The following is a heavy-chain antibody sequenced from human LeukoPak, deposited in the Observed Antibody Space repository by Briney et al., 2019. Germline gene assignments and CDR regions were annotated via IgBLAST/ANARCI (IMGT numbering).Heavy chain of an antibody. CDR2: MNPNSGNT. CDR1: GYTFTSYD. CDR3: ARPRIAAAGPNWFDP. J-gene: IGHJ5*02. V-gene: IGHV1-8*01. D-gene: IGHD6-13*01. Sequence: ASVKVSCKASGYTFTSYDINWVRQATGQGLEWMGWMNPNSGNTGYAQKFQGRVTMTRNTSISTAYMELSSLRSEDTAVYYCARPRIAAAGPNWFDPWGQGTLVTVSS.